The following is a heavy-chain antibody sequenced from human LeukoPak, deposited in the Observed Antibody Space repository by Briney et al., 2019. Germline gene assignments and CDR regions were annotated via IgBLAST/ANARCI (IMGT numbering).Heavy chain of an antibody. V-gene: IGHV3-21*01. J-gene: IGHJ4*02. CDR1: GFTLSSYS. Sequence: GGPLRLSCVASGFTLSSYSMNGLRQAPGKGLEWVSSISRSSGYIFYADSIKGRFTVSRDNSKNALYLQINSLRADDTAVYYCARFPEGSNTWSIDFWGQGTLVTVSS. D-gene: IGHD6-13*01. CDR2: ISRSSGYI. CDR3: ARFPEGSNTWSIDF.